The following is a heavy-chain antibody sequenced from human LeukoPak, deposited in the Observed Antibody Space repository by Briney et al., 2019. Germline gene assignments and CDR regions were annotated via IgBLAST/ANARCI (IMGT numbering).Heavy chain of an antibody. CDR2: IDYSGDT. V-gene: IGHV4-59*08. J-gene: IGHJ4*02. Sequence: SETLSLTCTVSGGSISGYYWSWIRQPPGKALEWIAYIDYSGDTNSNPSLKSRVTISVDTSKNQFSLRLNSVTAADTASYYCARHSRKTGTVDYWGQGTLVTVSS. D-gene: IGHD1-1*01. CDR3: ARHSRKTGTVDY. CDR1: GGSISGYY.